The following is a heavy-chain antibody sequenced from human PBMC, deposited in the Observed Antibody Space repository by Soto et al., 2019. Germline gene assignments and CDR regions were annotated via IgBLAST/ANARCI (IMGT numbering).Heavy chain of an antibody. J-gene: IGHJ4*02. Sequence: EVQLVESGGGLSQPGGSLRLSCAVSGLTVSTNYMSWVRQAPGKGLEWVSVIYSGGSTDYADSVKGRFTISRDNSKNTLYLQMNSRRAEDTAVYYCAREAGFADYWGQGTLVTGSS. V-gene: IGHV3-53*01. CDR3: AREAGFADY. CDR1: GLTVSTNY. CDR2: IYSGGST. D-gene: IGHD3-10*01.